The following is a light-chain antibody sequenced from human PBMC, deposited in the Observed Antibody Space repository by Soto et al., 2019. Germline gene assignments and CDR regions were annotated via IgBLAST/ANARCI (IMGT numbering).Light chain of an antibody. CDR1: QGIRND. CDR3: LQHRTYPLT. CDR2: AAS. V-gene: IGKV1-17*01. J-gene: IGKJ1*01. Sequence: DIQMTQFPSSLSASVGDRVTITCRASQGIRNDLAWYQQKPGKAPKRLIYAASSLQSGVPSRFSGIGSGTEFTLAISSLQPEDFATFYCLQHRTYPLTFGQGTKVEIK.